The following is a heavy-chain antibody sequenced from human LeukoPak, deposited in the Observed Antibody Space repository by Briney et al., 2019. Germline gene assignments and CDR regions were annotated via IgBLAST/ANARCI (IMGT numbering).Heavy chain of an antibody. D-gene: IGHD3-10*01. CDR3: ALASMVQGVAFDY. Sequence: GESLTLSCAASGFPFSSYAMSWVRQAPGKGLEGVSAISGSDGSTYYSDPVKGRFIITRVNSKNNLYPQMNSLRAEDTAVDYCALASMVQGVAFDYWGQGTLVTVSS. V-gene: IGHV3-23*01. J-gene: IGHJ4*02. CDR1: GFPFSSYA. CDR2: ISGSDGST.